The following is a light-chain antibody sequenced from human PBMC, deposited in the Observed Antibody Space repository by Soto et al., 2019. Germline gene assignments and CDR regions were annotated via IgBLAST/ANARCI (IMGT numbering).Light chain of an antibody. CDR3: QQYNSYPWT. V-gene: IGKV1-5*03. Sequence: IQLTQSPSSLSASVGDRVTITCRASQGISSWLAWYQQKPGKAPKLLIYKASTLASGAPSRFSGSGSGTEFTLTISSLQPDDFATYYCQQYNSYPWTFGQGTKVDIK. J-gene: IGKJ1*01. CDR2: KAS. CDR1: QGISSW.